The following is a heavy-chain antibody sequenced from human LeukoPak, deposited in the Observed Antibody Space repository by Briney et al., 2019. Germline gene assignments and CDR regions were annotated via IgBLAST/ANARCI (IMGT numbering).Heavy chain of an antibody. CDR2: ISSSSSYI. Sequence: GGSLRLSCAASGFTFSSYSMNGVRQAPGKGREWVSSISSSSSYIYYADSVKGRFTISRDNAKNSLYLQMNSLRAEDTAVYYCVLSNGVAVAGTWFAFDIWGQGTMVTVSS. CDR3: VLSNGVAVAGTWFAFDI. CDR1: GFTFSSYS. V-gene: IGHV3-21*01. J-gene: IGHJ3*02. D-gene: IGHD6-19*01.